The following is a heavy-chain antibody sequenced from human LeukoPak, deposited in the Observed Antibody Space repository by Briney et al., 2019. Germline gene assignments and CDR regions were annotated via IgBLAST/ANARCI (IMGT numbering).Heavy chain of an antibody. J-gene: IGHJ3*02. V-gene: IGHV4-59*01. CDR3: AREGPRRAFDI. CDR1: GGSISSYY. Sequence: SETLSLTCTVSGGSISSYYWSWIRQPPGKGLEWIGYIYYSGSTNYNPSLKSRVTISVDTSKNQFSLKLSSVTAADTAVYYCAREGPRRAFDIWGQGAMVTVSS. CDR2: IYYSGST.